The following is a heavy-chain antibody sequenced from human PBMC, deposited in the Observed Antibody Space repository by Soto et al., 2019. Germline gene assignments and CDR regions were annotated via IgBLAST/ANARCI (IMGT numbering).Heavy chain of an antibody. J-gene: IGHJ4*02. CDR1: GFTFSDYY. CDR3: GKRGGGCCGCRCYGGFDY. V-gene: IGHV3-11*01. D-gene: IGHD2-15*01. CDR2: ISSSGSTI. Sequence: GGSLRLSCAASGFTFSDYYMSWIRQAPGKGLEWVSYISSSGSTIYYADSVKGRLTISRDNSKNMLYLQMNSLRAEDTAGYYRGKRGGGCCGCRCYGGFDYWGQGVLVTVSS.